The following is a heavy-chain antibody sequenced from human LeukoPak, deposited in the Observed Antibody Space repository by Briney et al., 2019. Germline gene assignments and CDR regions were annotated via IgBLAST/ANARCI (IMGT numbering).Heavy chain of an antibody. J-gene: IGHJ4*02. D-gene: IGHD3-3*01. Sequence: ASVKVSCKASGYTFTGYYMHWVRQAPGQGLEWMGWINPNSGGTNYAQKFQGRVTMTRDTSISTAYMELSSLRSDDTAVYCCARENKRITIFGTPGYWGQGTLVTVSS. CDR1: GYTFTGYY. CDR3: ARENKRITIFGTPGY. V-gene: IGHV1-2*02. CDR2: INPNSGGT.